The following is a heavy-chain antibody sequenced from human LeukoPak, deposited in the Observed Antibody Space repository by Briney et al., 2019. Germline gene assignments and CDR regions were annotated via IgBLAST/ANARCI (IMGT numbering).Heavy chain of an antibody. Sequence: SVKVSCKASGGTFSSYAISWVQQAPGQGLEWMGRIIPILGISNYAQKFQGRVTITADKSTSTAYMELSSLRSEDTAVYYCARGLTRITMIVVVTRDAFDIWGQGTMVTVSS. CDR1: GGTFSSYA. J-gene: IGHJ3*02. D-gene: IGHD3-22*01. CDR3: ARGLTRITMIVVVTRDAFDI. CDR2: IIPILGIS. V-gene: IGHV1-69*04.